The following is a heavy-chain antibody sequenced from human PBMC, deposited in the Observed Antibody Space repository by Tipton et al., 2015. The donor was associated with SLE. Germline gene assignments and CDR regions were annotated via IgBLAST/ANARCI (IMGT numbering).Heavy chain of an antibody. J-gene: IGHJ4*02. Sequence: SLRLSCAASGFTFSSYWMHWVRQAPGKGLVWVSRINSDGSSTSYADSVKGRFTISRDNTKNTLYLQMNSLKTEDTAVYYCTREGGSYGYDYWGQGTLVTASS. CDR1: GFTFSSYW. D-gene: IGHD5-18*01. CDR2: INSDGSST. CDR3: TREGGSYGYDY. V-gene: IGHV3-74*01.